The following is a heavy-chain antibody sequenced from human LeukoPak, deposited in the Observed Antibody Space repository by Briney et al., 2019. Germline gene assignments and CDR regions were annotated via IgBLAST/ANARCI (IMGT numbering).Heavy chain of an antibody. CDR3: ARSMVTTDRNFDH. J-gene: IGHJ4*01. V-gene: IGHV4-39*07. D-gene: IGHD2-21*02. Sequence: SETLSLTCTVSGGSITSSPYHWAWIRQPPGRGPEWIGTVSHTGATQYSPSLTSRVTISLDTSKNQFSLSLNSVTAADTAVFYCARSMVTTDRNFDHRGQGTLVTVSS. CDR1: GGSITSSPYH. CDR2: VSHTGAT.